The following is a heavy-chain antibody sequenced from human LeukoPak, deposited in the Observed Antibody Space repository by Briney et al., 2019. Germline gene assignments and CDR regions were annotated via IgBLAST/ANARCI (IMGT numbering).Heavy chain of an antibody. CDR1: GFTFSRSW. V-gene: IGHV3-7*03. D-gene: IGHD6-19*01. CDR3: AKDRIAVAGPLDY. Sequence: GGSLILSCTASGFTFSRSWMSWVRQAPGRGLEWVASMNQGGSQKYYVDSVKGRFTISRDNAKNSLYLQMNSLRAEDTALYYCAKDRIAVAGPLDYWGQGTLVTVSS. CDR2: MNQGGSQK. J-gene: IGHJ4*02.